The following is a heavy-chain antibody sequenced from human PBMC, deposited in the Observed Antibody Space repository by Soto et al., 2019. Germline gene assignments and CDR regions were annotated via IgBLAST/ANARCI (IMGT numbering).Heavy chain of an antibody. Sequence: GGSLRLSCAASGFTFSSYGMHWVRQAPGKGLEWVAVISYDGSNKYYADSVKGRFTISRDNSKNTLYLQMNSLRAEDTAVYYCARSSIAAAGTSYDYWGQGTLVTVSS. V-gene: IGHV3-30*03. D-gene: IGHD6-13*01. CDR3: ARSSIAAAGTSYDY. CDR1: GFTFSSYG. J-gene: IGHJ4*02. CDR2: ISYDGSNK.